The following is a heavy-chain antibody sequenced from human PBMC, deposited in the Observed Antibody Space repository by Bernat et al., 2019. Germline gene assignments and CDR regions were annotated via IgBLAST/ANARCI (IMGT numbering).Heavy chain of an antibody. D-gene: IGHD3-9*01. CDR3: AWLPYHDILTGYSPYHYFYMDV. Sequence: QVQLIESGGGVVQPETSLRLPCAASGFEFGNYGLHWVRQAPGRGLEWVAVISLDGSEKHYADSVRGRFIISGDNPKSTLFLQMDRLTPGDTATYYCAWLPYHDILTGYSPYHYFYMDVWGKGTTVTVSS. V-gene: IGHV3-30*01. CDR1: GFEFGNYG. J-gene: IGHJ6*03. CDR2: ISLDGSEK.